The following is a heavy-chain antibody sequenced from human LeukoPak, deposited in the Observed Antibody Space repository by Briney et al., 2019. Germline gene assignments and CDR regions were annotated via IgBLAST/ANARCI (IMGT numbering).Heavy chain of an antibody. CDR3: AKDSSPYYYSSGNSKAPDY. Sequence: GGSLRLSCAASGFTFSSYVMSWVRQAPGRGLEWVSAISGSGGSTYYADSVKGRFTISRDNSKNTLYLQMNSLRAEDTAVYYCAKDSSPYYYSSGNSKAPDYWGQGTLVTVSS. V-gene: IGHV3-23*01. CDR2: ISGSGGST. CDR1: GFTFSSYV. J-gene: IGHJ4*02. D-gene: IGHD3-10*01.